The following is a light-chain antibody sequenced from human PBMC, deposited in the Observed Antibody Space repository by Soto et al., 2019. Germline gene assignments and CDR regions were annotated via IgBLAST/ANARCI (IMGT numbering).Light chain of an antibody. CDR3: QHYGSSPT. Sequence: EIVMTQSPATLSVSPGEGATLSCRASQSVSSKLAWYQQKPGQAPRLLIYGASTRATGIPARFSGSGSGTDFTLTISRLEPEDFAVYYCQHYGSSPTFGQGTKVDIK. CDR1: QSVSSK. J-gene: IGKJ1*01. CDR2: GAS. V-gene: IGKV3-15*01.